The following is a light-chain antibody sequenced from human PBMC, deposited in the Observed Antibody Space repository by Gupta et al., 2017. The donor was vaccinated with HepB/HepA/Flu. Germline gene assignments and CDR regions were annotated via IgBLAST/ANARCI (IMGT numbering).Light chain of an antibody. CDR1: SSNIGSNY. J-gene: IGLJ2*01. CDR3: AAWDDSLSGVV. Sequence: QSVLTQPSSASGTPGQRVIISCSGSSSNIGSNYVYWYQQLPGAAPQLFIYRNNQRPSGVPDRFSGSKSGTSASLAISGLRPEDEADYYCAAWDDSLSGVVFGGGTKLTVL. V-gene: IGLV1-47*01. CDR2: RNN.